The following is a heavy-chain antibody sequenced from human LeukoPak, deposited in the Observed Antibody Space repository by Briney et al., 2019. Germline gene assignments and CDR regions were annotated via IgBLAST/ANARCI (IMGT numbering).Heavy chain of an antibody. D-gene: IGHD6-13*01. J-gene: IGHJ4*02. V-gene: IGHV4-38-2*01. Sequence: SETLSLTCAVSGYSISSGYYWGWIRQPPGKGLEWIGSIYLIGNTYYNPSLKSRVTISVDTSKNQFSLKLSSVTAADTAVYYCARRAAAAGIDYWGQGTLVTVSS. CDR2: IYLIGNT. CDR3: ARRAAAAGIDY. CDR1: GYSISSGYY.